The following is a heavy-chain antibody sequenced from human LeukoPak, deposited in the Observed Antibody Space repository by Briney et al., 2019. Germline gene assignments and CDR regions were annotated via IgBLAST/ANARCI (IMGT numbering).Heavy chain of an antibody. Sequence: GGSLRLSCAASGFTFSDHHMDWVRQAPGKGLEWVGRIRDEENSYTTHYAASVKGRFTISRDDSKNSLYLQMNSLKTEDTALYYCASIPYAEYWGQGTLVTVSS. CDR3: ASIPYAEY. V-gene: IGHV3-72*01. J-gene: IGHJ4*02. D-gene: IGHD2-2*02. CDR1: GFTFSDHH. CDR2: IRDEENSYTT.